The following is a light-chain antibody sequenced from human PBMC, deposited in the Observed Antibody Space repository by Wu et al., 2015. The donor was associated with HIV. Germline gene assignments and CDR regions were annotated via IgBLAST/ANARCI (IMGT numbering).Light chain of an antibody. CDR3: QYRTT. Sequence: EIVLTQSPGTLSLSPGERATLSCRASQSVSSSYLAWYQQKPGQAPRLLIYGASSRATGIPPRFSGRGSGTDFTLTISSLESEDFALYYCQYRTTFGQGTRLESK. CDR1: QSVSSSY. J-gene: IGKJ5*01. V-gene: IGKV3-20*01. CDR2: GAS.